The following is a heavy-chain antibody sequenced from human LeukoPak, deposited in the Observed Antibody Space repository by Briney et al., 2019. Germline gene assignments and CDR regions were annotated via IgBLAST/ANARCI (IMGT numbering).Heavy chain of an antibody. D-gene: IGHD3-9*01. CDR3: ARDRNRRTYYDILTGYYKAPSGYFDL. CDR2: ISSSSSYI. J-gene: IGHJ2*01. Sequence: GGSLRLSCAASGFTVSSNYMSWVRQAPGKGLEWVSSISSSSSYIYYADSVKGRFTISRDNAKNSLYLQMNSLRAEDTAVYYCARDRNRRTYYDILTGYYKAPSGYFDLWGRGTLVTVSS. CDR1: GFTVSSNY. V-gene: IGHV3-21*01.